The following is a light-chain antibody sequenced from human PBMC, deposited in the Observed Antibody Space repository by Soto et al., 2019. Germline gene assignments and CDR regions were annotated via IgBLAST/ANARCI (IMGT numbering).Light chain of an antibody. J-gene: IGKJ3*01. V-gene: IGKV3-20*01. Sequence: EIVLTQSPGTLSLSPGERATLSCRASQSVSSGYLAWYQHKPGHEPRLLIYGASRRATGIPDRFSGSGSGTDFTLTISRLEPEDFAVYYCQQYRSSPPVTFGPGTKVDIK. CDR2: GAS. CDR1: QSVSSGY. CDR3: QQYRSSPPVT.